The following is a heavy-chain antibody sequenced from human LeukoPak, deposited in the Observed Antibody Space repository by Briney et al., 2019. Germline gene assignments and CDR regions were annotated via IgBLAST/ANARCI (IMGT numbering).Heavy chain of an antibody. V-gene: IGHV3-48*01. J-gene: IGHJ4*02. CDR2: ISSGSSTK. CDR3: ARPPGDY. CDR1: GFTFSTYS. Sequence: PGGSLRLSCAASGFTFSTYSINWVRQAPGKGLEWVSYISSGSSTKYYADSVKGRFTISRDNAKNSLYLQMNSLSAEDTAVYYCARPPGDYWGQGTLVTVSS.